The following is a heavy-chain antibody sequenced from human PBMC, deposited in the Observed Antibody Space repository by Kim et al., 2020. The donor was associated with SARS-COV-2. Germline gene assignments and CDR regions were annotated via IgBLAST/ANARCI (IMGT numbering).Heavy chain of an antibody. CDR3: ATDNGWYTFQQ. Sequence: KINYADSVQGRFTISRDNPNKAVYLQMNSLRAEDTAVYYCATDNGWYTFQQWGQGTLVTVSS. J-gene: IGHJ1*01. CDR2: KI. V-gene: IGHV3-48*03. D-gene: IGHD6-19*01.